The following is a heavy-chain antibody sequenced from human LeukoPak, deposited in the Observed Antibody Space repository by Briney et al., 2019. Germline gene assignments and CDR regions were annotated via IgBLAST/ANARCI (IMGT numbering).Heavy chain of an antibody. D-gene: IGHD2-21*01. Sequence: SETLSLTCTVSGGSISSYYWRWIRQPAGKGLEWIGRIYTSGNTNYNPPLQSRVTMSVDTSKNQFSLKLSSVTAADTAVYYCARVGSYSHLYYYYDYMDVWGKGTTVTVSS. CDR2: IYTSGNT. J-gene: IGHJ6*03. CDR3: ARVGSYSHLYYYYDYMDV. CDR1: GGSISSYY. V-gene: IGHV4-4*07.